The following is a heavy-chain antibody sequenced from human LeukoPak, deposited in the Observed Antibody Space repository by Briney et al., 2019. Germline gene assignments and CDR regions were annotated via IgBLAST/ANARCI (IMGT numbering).Heavy chain of an antibody. CDR3: AKHIYGVVSIQQ. D-gene: IGHD3-3*01. V-gene: IGHV3-15*01. J-gene: IGHJ1*01. CDR2: IRSKTDGGTT. Sequence: PGGSLRLSCAASGFSFRDAWMTWVRQAPGKGLEWVGRIRSKTDGGTTDYAVSVQGRFTISRDDSKNTLYLQMSSLKTEDTAVYYCAKHIYGVVSIQQWGQGTLVTVSS. CDR1: GFSFRDAW.